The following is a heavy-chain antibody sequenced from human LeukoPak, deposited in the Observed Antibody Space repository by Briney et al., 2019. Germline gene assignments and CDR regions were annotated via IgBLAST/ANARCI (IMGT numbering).Heavy chain of an antibody. CDR1: GYTFTSYD. Sequence: GSVKVSCKASGYTFTSYDIDWVRQATGQGLEWMGWMNPNSGNTGYAQKFQGRVTMTRNTSISTAYMELSSLRSEDTAVYYCARVLRRDGYTQGSWNYWGQGTLVTVSS. V-gene: IGHV1-8*01. CDR3: ARVLRRDGYTQGSWNY. J-gene: IGHJ4*02. CDR2: MNPNSGNT. D-gene: IGHD5-24*01.